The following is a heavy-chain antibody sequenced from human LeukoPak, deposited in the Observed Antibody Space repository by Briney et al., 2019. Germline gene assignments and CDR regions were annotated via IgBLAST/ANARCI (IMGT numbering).Heavy chain of an antibody. V-gene: IGHV4-4*07. Sequence: PSETLSLTCTVSGGSISSYYWSWIRQPAGKGLEWIGRIYTSGSTNYNPSLKSRVTMSVDTSKNQFSLKLSSVTAADTGVYYCARESYDFWSGYYPSYYYYYMDVWGKGTTVTVSS. J-gene: IGHJ6*03. CDR3: ARESYDFWSGYYPSYYYYYMDV. CDR1: GGSISSYY. CDR2: IYTSGST. D-gene: IGHD3-3*01.